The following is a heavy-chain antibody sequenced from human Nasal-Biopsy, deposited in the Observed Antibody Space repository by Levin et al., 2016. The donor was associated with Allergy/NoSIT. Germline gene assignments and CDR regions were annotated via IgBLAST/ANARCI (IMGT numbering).Heavy chain of an antibody. J-gene: IGHJ4*02. Sequence: GESLKISCKISGYSFLNYWVGWVRQMPGKGLEWMGIIYPGDSDTRYSPSLQGQVTISADKSISTAYLHWSSLKASDTAMYYCARLASPVGLWAFADFWGQGTLVTVSS. V-gene: IGHV5-51*01. D-gene: IGHD2-21*01. CDR1: GYSFLNYW. CDR2: IYPGDSDT. CDR3: ARLASPVGLWAFADF.